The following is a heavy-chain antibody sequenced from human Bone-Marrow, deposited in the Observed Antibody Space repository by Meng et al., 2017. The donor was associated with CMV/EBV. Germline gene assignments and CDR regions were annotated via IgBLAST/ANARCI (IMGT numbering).Heavy chain of an antibody. J-gene: IGHJ4*02. CDR1: GFTFSDYY. CDR2: VNSNNDAT. D-gene: IGHD6-19*01. CDR3: VRSSGWSLFDY. Sequence: VHLVQSGAEMKKPGASVKVSCTTSGFTFSDYYIHWVRQAPGQGLEWMGWVNSNNDATNYARKFQGRVSMTRDTSISTAHMELSRLMSDDTAVYYCVRSSGWSLFDYWGQGTLVTVSS. V-gene: IGHV1-2*02.